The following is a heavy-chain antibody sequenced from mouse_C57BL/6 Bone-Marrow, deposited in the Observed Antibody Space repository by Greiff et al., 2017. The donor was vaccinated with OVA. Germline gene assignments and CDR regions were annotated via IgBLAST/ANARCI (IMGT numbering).Heavy chain of an antibody. V-gene: IGHV5-12*01. CDR1: GFTFSDYY. D-gene: IGHD2-12*01. CDR2: ISNGGGST. CDR3: ARHIYDGYYYAMDY. Sequence: EVKLMESGGGLVQPGGSLKLSCAASGFTFSDYYMYWVRQTPEKRLEWVAYISNGGGSTYYPDTVKGRFTISRDNAKNTLYLQMSRLKSEDTAMYYCARHIYDGYYYAMDYWGQGTSVTVSS. J-gene: IGHJ4*01.